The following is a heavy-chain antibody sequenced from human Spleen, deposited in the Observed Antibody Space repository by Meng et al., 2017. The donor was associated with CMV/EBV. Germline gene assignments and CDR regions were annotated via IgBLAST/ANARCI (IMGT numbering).Heavy chain of an antibody. CDR2: ISGSGHSP. D-gene: IGHD4-17*01. Sequence: AAPGFTFSTYAMSWIRQAPGKGLEWVSGISGSGHSPYYIDSVRGRFTISRDNSKNTLFLVMNSLRAEDTAVYYCAKDLGSNDYGEDYWGQGTLVTVSS. V-gene: IGHV3-23*01. J-gene: IGHJ4*02. CDR3: AKDLGSNDYGEDY. CDR1: GFTFSTYA.